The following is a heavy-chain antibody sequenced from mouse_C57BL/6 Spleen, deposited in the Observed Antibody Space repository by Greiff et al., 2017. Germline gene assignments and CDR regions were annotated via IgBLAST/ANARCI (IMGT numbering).Heavy chain of an antibody. J-gene: IGHJ3*01. CDR1: GYTFTSYW. V-gene: IGHV1-55*01. Sequence: VQLQQPGAELVKPGASVKMSCKASGYTFTSYWITWVKQRPGQGLEWIGDIYPGSGSTNYNEKFKSKATLTVDTSSSTAYLQLSSLTSEESAVYYCARSRGRSWFAYWGQGTLVTVSA. CDR2: IYPGSGST. CDR3: ARSRGRSWFAY.